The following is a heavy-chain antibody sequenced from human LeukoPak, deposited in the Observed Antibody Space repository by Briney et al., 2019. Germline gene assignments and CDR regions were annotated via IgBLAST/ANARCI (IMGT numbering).Heavy chain of an antibody. D-gene: IGHD2-8*01. Sequence: GRSLRLSCAASGFTFSSYGMHWVRQAPGKGLEWVAVIWYDGSNKYYADSVKGRFTISRDNSKNTLYLQMNSLRAEDTAVYYCVKTHSPYCTNGVCIPSDYWGQGTLVTVSS. CDR3: VKTHSPYCTNGVCIPSDY. CDR1: GFTFSSYG. V-gene: IGHV3-33*06. J-gene: IGHJ4*02. CDR2: IWYDGSNK.